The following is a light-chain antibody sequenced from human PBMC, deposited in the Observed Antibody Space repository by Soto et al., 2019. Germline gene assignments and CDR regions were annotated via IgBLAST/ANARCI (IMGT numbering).Light chain of an antibody. V-gene: IGLV8-61*01. CDR3: VLYMGSGISL. J-gene: IGLJ2*01. CDR1: SGSVSTKYY. Sequence: QTVVTQEPSCSVSPGGTGTLTCGLSSGSVSTKYYPSWYQQTPGQAPRTLIYNTNTRSSGVPDRFSGSILGNKAALTITGAQSDDESAYYCVLYMGSGISLFGGGTKLTVL. CDR2: NTN.